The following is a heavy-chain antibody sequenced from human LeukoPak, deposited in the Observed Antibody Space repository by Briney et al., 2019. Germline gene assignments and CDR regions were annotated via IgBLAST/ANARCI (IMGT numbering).Heavy chain of an antibody. D-gene: IGHD5-24*01. CDR3: ARYAGVEMATIPVCLDY. J-gene: IGHJ4*02. CDR1: GYRFTSYW. Sequence: GESLQISCKGSGYRFTSYWIGWVRQMPGKGLEWMGIIYPSDSDTRYSPSFQGQVTISADKSISTAYLQWSSLKASDTAMYYCARYAGVEMATIPVCLDYWGQGTLVTVS. CDR2: IYPSDSDT. V-gene: IGHV5-51*01.